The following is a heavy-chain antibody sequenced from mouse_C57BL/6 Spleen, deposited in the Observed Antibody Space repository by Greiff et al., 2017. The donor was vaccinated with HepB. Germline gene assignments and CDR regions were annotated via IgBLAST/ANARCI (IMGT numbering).Heavy chain of an antibody. V-gene: IGHV1-15*01. Sequence: LQESGAELVRPGASVTLSCKASGYTFTDYEMHWVKQTPVHGLEWIGAIDPETGGTAYNQKFKGKAILTADKSSSTAYMELRSLTSEDSAVYYCTPAYYSKGYAMDYWGQGTSVTVSS. CDR1: GYTFTDYE. CDR3: TPAYYSKGYAMDY. D-gene: IGHD2-5*01. J-gene: IGHJ4*01. CDR2: IDPETGGT.